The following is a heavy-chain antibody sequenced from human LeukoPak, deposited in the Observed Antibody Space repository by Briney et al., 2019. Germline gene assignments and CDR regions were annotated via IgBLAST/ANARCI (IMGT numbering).Heavy chain of an antibody. D-gene: IGHD3-10*01. Sequence: GGSLRLSCAASGFTVSSNYMRWVRRAPGKGLEWVSVIYSGCSTYYVDSVKGRLTISRDNSKNTLYLQMNSLRAEGTAVYYCARDRDDGSGNGFDYWGQGALVTVSS. V-gene: IGHV3-53*01. CDR3: ARDRDDGSGNGFDY. CDR1: GFTVSSNY. CDR2: IYSGCST. J-gene: IGHJ4*02.